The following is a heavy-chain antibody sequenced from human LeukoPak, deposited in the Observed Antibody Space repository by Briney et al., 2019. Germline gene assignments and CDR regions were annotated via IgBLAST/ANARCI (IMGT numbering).Heavy chain of an antibody. CDR3: AKGSYYDSSGSFYFDY. D-gene: IGHD3-22*01. J-gene: IGHJ4*02. CDR1: GFTFSSYA. CDR2: ISGSGDNT. V-gene: IGHV3-23*01. Sequence: GGSLRLSCAASGFTFSSYAMSWVRQAPGKGLEWVSGISGSGDNTYYADSVKGRFTISRDNSKNTLYVQVNSLGTGDTAAYYCAKGSYYDSSGSFYFDYWGQGTLVTVSS.